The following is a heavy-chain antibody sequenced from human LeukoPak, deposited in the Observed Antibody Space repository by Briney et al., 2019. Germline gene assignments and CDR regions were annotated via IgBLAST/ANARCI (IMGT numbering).Heavy chain of an antibody. CDR2: IKRDGSEK. CDR1: GFTLCRYW. V-gene: IGHV3-7*01. J-gene: IGHJ5*02. Sequence: GGSLRLSCAASGFTLCRYWMSWVPQAPGKGREGVANIKRDGSEKYYLDSVKGRFTISRDNAKNPLYLQMNSLRAEDTAVYYCARDDCSSISCYHNWFDPWGQGTLVTVSS. CDR3: ARDDCSSISCYHNWFDP. D-gene: IGHD2-2*01.